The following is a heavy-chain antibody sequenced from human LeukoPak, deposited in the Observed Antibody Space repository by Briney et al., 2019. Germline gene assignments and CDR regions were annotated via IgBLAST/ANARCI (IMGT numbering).Heavy chain of an antibody. J-gene: IGHJ4*02. CDR1: GFTFSSYG. CDR2: ISYDGSNK. Sequence: GRSLRLSCAASGFTFSSYGMHWVRQAPGKGLEWGAVISYDGSNKYYADSVKGRFTISRDNSKNTLYLQMNSLRAEDTAVYYCAKDGGTIFGVVIQYYFDYWGQGTLVTVSS. CDR3: AKDGGTIFGVVIQYYFDY. V-gene: IGHV3-30*18. D-gene: IGHD3-3*01.